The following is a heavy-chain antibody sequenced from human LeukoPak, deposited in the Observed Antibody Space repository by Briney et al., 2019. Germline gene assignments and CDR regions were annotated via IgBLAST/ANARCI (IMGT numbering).Heavy chain of an antibody. CDR3: AREQGYYDILTGYYRAYYFDY. D-gene: IGHD3-9*01. V-gene: IGHV4-59*01. CDR1: GGSISSYY. Sequence: PSETLSLTCTVCGGSISSYYWSWIRQPPGKGLEWIGYIYYSGSTNYNPSLKSRVTISVDTSKNQFSLKLSSVTAADTAVYYCAREQGYYDILTGYYRAYYFDYWGQGTLVTVSS. CDR2: IYYSGST. J-gene: IGHJ4*02.